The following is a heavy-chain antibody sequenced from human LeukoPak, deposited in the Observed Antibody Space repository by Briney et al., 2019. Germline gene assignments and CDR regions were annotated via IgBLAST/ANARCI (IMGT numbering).Heavy chain of an antibody. CDR1: GYTFTGYF. J-gene: IGHJ5*02. D-gene: IGHD3-10*01. CDR2: INPKSGGT. CDR3: ARSMVVRGVMGNYFDP. V-gene: IGHV1-2*02. Sequence: ASVKVSCKASGYTFTGYFIHWVRQAPGQGLEWMGWINPKSGGTNYPQKFQDRVTMTRDTSITTAYMEMSRLRSDDTAVYYCARSMVVRGVMGNYFDPWGQGTLVTVSS.